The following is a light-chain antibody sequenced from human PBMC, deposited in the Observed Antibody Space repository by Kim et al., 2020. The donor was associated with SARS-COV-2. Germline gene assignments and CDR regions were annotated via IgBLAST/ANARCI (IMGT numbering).Light chain of an antibody. CDR2: GGN. CDR3: SSYAGSNNLAV. V-gene: IGLV2-8*01. J-gene: IGLJ2*01. CDR1: SSDVGGYDY. Sequence: SVTVSGTGTSSDVGGYDYVSWCERHGDKAAKGMIYGGNKRASGVPDRFSGSKCGGTASLTVSGRQAEEEADYYCSSYAGSNNLAVLGGGAQLTV.